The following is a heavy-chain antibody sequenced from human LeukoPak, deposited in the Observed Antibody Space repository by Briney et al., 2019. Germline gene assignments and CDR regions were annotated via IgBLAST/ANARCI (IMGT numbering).Heavy chain of an antibody. CDR3: ARFFGEEFDY. CDR2: IYYSGTT. J-gene: IGHJ4*02. V-gene: IGHV4-39*07. Sequence: PSETLSLTCTVSGGSISSSNYYWGWIRQPPGRGLEWIGTIYYSGTTYYNPSLKSRVTISVDTSKNQFSLKLSSVTAADTAVYYCARFFGEEFDYWGQGTLVTVSS. CDR1: GGSISSSNYY. D-gene: IGHD3-10*01.